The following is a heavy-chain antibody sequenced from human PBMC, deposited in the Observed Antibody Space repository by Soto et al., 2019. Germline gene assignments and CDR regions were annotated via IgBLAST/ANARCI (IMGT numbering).Heavy chain of an antibody. CDR3: ARSQTQDFWSGYYFDY. D-gene: IGHD3-3*01. CDR1: GGSISSGGYY. J-gene: IGHJ4*02. CDR2: IYYSGST. V-gene: IGHV4-31*03. Sequence: QVQLQESGPGLVKPSQTLSLTCTVSGGSISSGGYYWSWIRQHPGKGLEWIGYIYYSGSTYYNPSLKSRVTISVDTSRNQFSLKLSSVTAADTAVYYCARSQTQDFWSGYYFDYWGQGTLVTVSS.